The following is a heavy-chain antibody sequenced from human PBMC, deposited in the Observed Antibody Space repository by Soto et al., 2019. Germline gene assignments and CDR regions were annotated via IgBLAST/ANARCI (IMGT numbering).Heavy chain of an antibody. J-gene: IGHJ4*02. Sequence: SETLSLTCTVSGGSISSGGYYWSWIRQHPGKGLEWIGYIYYSGSTYYNPSLKSRVTISVDTSKNQFSLKLSSVTAADTAVYYCARGVVVLVATIKVYYFDYWGQRTLVTVSS. CDR1: GGSISSGGYY. CDR2: IYYSGST. CDR3: ARGVVVLVATIKVYYFDY. D-gene: IGHD5-12*01. V-gene: IGHV4-31*03.